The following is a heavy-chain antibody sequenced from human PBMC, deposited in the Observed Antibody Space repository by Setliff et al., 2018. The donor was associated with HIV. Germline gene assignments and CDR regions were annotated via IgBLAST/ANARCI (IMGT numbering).Heavy chain of an antibody. CDR3: VRGYCSSTTCYDDYYYMDV. CDR1: GASITSHY. CDR2: IYSTGST. J-gene: IGHJ6*03. Sequence: PSETLSLTCTVSGASITSHYWSWIRQSPGRELEWIGYIYSTGSTNYNPSLQSRVSISMDASKNQFFLKLSSVTAAGTAVYYCVRGYCSSTTCYDDYYYMDVWGKGSTVTVSS. D-gene: IGHD2-2*01. V-gene: IGHV4-59*11.